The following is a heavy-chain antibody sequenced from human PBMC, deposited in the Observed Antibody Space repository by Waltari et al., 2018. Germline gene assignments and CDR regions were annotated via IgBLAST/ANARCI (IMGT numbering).Heavy chain of an antibody. CDR2: IDPGDSDT. J-gene: IGHJ4*02. V-gene: IGHV5-51*01. CDR1: GYSFTSYW. D-gene: IGHD3-9*01. Sequence: EVQLVQSGAEVKKPGESLKISCKGSGYSFTSYWIGWVRQMPGKGLEWMGIIDPGDSDTRYSPSFQGQVTISADKSISTAYLQWSSLKASDTAMYYCARGEYYDILTGYYKWAHYFDYWGQGTLVTVSS. CDR3: ARGEYYDILTGYYKWAHYFDY.